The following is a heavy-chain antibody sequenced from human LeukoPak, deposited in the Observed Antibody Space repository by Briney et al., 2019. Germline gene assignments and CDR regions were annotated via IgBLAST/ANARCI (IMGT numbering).Heavy chain of an antibody. Sequence: PGGSLRLSCAASGFTFSSYAMSWVRQAPGKGLEWVSSISGSGTSTYYADSVKGRFTISRDNSKNTLYLQMNSLRAEDTALYSCAKDYGGNSDAFDIRGQGTVVTVSS. J-gene: IGHJ3*02. D-gene: IGHD4-23*01. CDR3: AKDYGGNSDAFDI. CDR2: ISGSGTST. V-gene: IGHV3-23*01. CDR1: GFTFSSYA.